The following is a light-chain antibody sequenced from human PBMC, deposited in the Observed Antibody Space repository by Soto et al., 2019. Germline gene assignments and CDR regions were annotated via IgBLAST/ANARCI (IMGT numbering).Light chain of an antibody. CDR2: DAS. Sequence: EIVLTQSPATLSLSPGERATLSCRASQSVSSYLAWYQQKPGQAHRLLIYDASNRATGIPARFSGGGSGTDFTLTISSLESEDFAVYYCQQRTNWPTFGQGTRLEIK. V-gene: IGKV3-11*01. CDR1: QSVSSY. J-gene: IGKJ5*01. CDR3: QQRTNWPT.